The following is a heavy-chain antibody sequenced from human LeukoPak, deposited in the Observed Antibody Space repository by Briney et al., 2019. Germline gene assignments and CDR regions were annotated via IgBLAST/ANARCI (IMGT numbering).Heavy chain of an antibody. CDR1: GGTFSSYA. CDR2: IIPIFGTA. CDR3: ARVGYDFWSGYGY. D-gene: IGHD3-3*01. J-gene: IGHJ4*02. V-gene: IGHV1-69*13. Sequence: SVKVSCKASGGTFSSYAISWVRQAPGQGLEWMGGIIPIFGTANYAQKFQGRVTITADESTSTAYMELRSLRSDDTAVYYCARVGYDFWSGYGYWGQGTLVTVSS.